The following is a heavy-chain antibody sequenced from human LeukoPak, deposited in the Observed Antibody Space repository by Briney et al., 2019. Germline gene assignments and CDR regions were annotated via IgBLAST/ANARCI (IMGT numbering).Heavy chain of an antibody. J-gene: IGHJ5*02. D-gene: IGHD3-22*01. V-gene: IGHV4-34*01. Sequence: SETLSLTCAVYGGSFSGYYWSWIRQPPGKGLEWIGEINHSGSTNYNPSLKSRVTISVDTSKNQFSLKLSSVTAADTAVYYCARGQAYYDSSGYRNWFDPWGQGTLVTVSP. CDR2: INHSGST. CDR3: ARGQAYYDSSGYRNWFDP. CDR1: GGSFSGYY.